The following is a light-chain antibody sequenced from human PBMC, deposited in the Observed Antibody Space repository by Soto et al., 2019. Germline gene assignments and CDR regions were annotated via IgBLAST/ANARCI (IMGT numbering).Light chain of an antibody. CDR3: QQYNSYPLLT. J-gene: IGKJ4*01. CDR2: KAS. V-gene: IGKV1-5*03. Sequence: DIPMTQSPSTLSASVGDRVTITCRASQSISSWLAWYQQKPGSAPKLLIYKASTLEIGVPSRFSGSGSGTEFILTISSLQPDDFATYYCQQYNSYPLLTFGGGTKVEIK. CDR1: QSISSW.